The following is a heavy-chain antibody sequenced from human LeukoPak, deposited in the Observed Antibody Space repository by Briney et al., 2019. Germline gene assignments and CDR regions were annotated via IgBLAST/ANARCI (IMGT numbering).Heavy chain of an antibody. D-gene: IGHD2-15*01. CDR2: ISGSGGST. CDR1: RFTFSSYA. Sequence: GGSLRLSCAASRFTFSSYAMSWVRQAPGKGLEWVSAISGSGGSTYYADSVKGRFTISRDNSKNSLYLQMNSLRAEDTALYYCAKDLRSDSGYFDYRGQGTLVTVSS. CDR3: AKDLRSDSGYFDY. J-gene: IGHJ4*02. V-gene: IGHV3-23*01.